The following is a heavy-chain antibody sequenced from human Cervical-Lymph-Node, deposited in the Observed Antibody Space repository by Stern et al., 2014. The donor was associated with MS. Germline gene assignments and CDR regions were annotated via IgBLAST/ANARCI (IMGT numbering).Heavy chain of an antibody. J-gene: IGHJ6*02. Sequence: EVQLVESGGGLVQPGGSLRLSCTASGFTFSTYWLTWVRQAPGKGLEWVANIKQAGSEKYYVDTVKGRFTISRDNGKNSLYLQMNSLRAEDTAVYYCARDPADYCTRTSCVYYYGLDVWGQGTTVTVSS. CDR1: GFTFSTYW. CDR3: ARDPADYCTRTSCVYYYGLDV. CDR2: IKQAGSEK. V-gene: IGHV3-7*01. D-gene: IGHD2-2*01.